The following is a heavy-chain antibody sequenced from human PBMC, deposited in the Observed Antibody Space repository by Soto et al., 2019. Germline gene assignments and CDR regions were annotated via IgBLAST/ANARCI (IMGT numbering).Heavy chain of an antibody. CDR3: ANNYDLAWFDP. D-gene: IGHD5-12*01. V-gene: IGHV4-31*03. J-gene: IGHJ5*02. CDR2: IYYSGST. Sequence: PSETLSPTCTVSGGSISSGGYYWSWIRQHPGKGLEWIGYIYYSGSTYYNPSLKSRVTISVDTSKNQFSLKLSSVTAADTAVYYCANNYDLAWFDPWGQGTLVTVSS. CDR1: GGSISSGGYY.